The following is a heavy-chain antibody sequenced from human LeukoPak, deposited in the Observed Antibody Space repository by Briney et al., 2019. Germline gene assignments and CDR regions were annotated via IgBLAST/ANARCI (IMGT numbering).Heavy chain of an antibody. D-gene: IGHD3-22*01. CDR1: GGSISSYY. V-gene: IGHV4-59*01. Sequence: SGTLSLTCTVSGGSISSYYWGWIRQPPGKGLEWIGNICYSGSTNDNPSLESRVTISVDTSKNQCSLKLSSVTAADTAVYYCARQSISGSALRYFDYWGQGTLVNVSS. CDR3: ARQSISGSALRYFDY. J-gene: IGHJ4*02. CDR2: ICYSGST.